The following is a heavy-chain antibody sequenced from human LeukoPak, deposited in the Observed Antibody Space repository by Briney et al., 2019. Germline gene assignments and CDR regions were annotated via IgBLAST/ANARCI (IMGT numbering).Heavy chain of an antibody. D-gene: IGHD6-13*01. Sequence: SVKVSCKASGYTFTSYGISWVRQAPGQGLEWMGGIIPIFGTANYAQKFQGRVTITADESTSTAYMELSSLRSEDTAVYYCARESSHSSSWDYWGQGTLVTVSS. V-gene: IGHV1-69*13. J-gene: IGHJ4*02. CDR1: GYTFTSYG. CDR2: IIPIFGTA. CDR3: ARESSHSSSWDY.